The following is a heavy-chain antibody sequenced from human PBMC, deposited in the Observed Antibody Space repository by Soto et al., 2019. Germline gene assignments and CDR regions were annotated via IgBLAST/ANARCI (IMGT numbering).Heavy chain of an antibody. CDR3: ARPPYYDITTQSPGWYFDL. V-gene: IGHV5-51*01. D-gene: IGHD3-22*01. Sequence: EVQLVQSGAEVKKPGESLKISCKGSGYSFTSNWIGWVRQLPGKGPEWMGIIYPGDSDTRYSPSFQGQVTISADKSISTAYLQWSSLKASDSAIYYCARPPYYDITTQSPGWYFDLWGRGTLVTVSS. CDR1: GYSFTSNW. J-gene: IGHJ2*01. CDR2: IYPGDSDT.